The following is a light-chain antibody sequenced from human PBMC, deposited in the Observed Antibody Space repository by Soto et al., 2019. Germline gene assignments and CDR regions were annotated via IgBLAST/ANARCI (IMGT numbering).Light chain of an antibody. CDR1: SSDVGAYNY. CDR3: SSYKISGTYV. CDR2: EVS. J-gene: IGLJ1*01. V-gene: IGLV2-14*01. Sequence: QSVLTQPASVSGSPGQSITISCTGTSSDVGAYNYVSWFQQHPGKAPKLMIYEVSNRPSGVSNRFSGSRSVNTASLTISGLQPEDEADYYCSSYKISGTYVFGTGTKVTVL.